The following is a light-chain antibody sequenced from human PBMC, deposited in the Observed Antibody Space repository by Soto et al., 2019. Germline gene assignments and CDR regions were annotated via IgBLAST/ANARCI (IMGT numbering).Light chain of an antibody. Sequence: DIQMTQSPSSVSASVGDRVTVTCRASQGVSSWLAWYQQKPGKTPSLLIYRASSLQSGVPSRFSGSGSGTDFTLTISSLQPEDFATYYCQQADRLPLTFGGGTKVDIK. V-gene: IGKV1D-12*01. CDR1: QGVSSW. J-gene: IGKJ4*01. CDR3: QQADRLPLT. CDR2: RAS.